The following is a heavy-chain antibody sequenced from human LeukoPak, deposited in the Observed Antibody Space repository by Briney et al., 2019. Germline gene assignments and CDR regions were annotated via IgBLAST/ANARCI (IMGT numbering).Heavy chain of an antibody. D-gene: IGHD6-19*01. CDR2: INHSGST. J-gene: IGHJ4*02. CDR3: ARDPGSSGWKD. Sequence: SETLSLTCAVYGGSFSGYYWSWIRQPPGKGLEWIGEINHSGSTNYNPSLKSRVTISVDTSKNQFSLKLSSVTAADTAVYYCARDPGSSGWKDWGQGTLVTVSS. CDR1: GGSFSGYY. V-gene: IGHV4-34*01.